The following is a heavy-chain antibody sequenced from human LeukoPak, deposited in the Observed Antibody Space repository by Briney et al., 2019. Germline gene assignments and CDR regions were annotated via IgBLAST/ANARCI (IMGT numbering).Heavy chain of an antibody. D-gene: IGHD5-18*01. V-gene: IGHV1-24*01. CDR3: ATRGYSYGNYYFDY. CDR2: FDPEDGET. J-gene: IGHJ4*02. CDR1: GYTLTELS. Sequence: ASVTVSCKVSGYTLTELSMHWVRQAPGKGREWMGGFDPEDGETIDAQKFQGRVTMTEDTSTDTAYMELSSLRSEDTAVYYCATRGYSYGNYYFDYWGQGTLVTVSS.